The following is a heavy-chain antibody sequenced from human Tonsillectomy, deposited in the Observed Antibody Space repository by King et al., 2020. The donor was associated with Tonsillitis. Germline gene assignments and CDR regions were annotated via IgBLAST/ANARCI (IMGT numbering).Heavy chain of an antibody. Sequence: VQLVESGGGLVQPGRSLRLSCTASGFTFGDYAMSWVRQAPGKGLEWVGFIRRKDYVGTTDYAASVRGRFTISRDDSKSIAYLQMNSLKTEDTAVYHCTRVGRWFTIFGVAPVDYWGQGTLVTVSS. CDR3: TRVGRWFTIFGVAPVDY. J-gene: IGHJ4*02. CDR2: IRRKDYVGTT. V-gene: IGHV3-49*04. CDR1: GFTFGDYA. D-gene: IGHD3-3*01.